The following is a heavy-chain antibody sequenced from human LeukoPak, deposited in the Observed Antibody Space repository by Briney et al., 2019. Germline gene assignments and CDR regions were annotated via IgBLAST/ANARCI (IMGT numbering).Heavy chain of an antibody. CDR2: ISYDGSNK. D-gene: IGHD3-22*01. J-gene: IGHJ4*02. CDR3: ATYYYDSSLIN. Sequence: PGGSLRLSCAASGFTLSSYGMHWVRQAPGKGLEWVAVISYDGSNKYYADSVKGRFTISRDNSKNTLYLQMNTLRVEDTAVYYCATYYYDSSLINWGQGTLVTVSS. CDR1: GFTLSSYG. V-gene: IGHV3-30*03.